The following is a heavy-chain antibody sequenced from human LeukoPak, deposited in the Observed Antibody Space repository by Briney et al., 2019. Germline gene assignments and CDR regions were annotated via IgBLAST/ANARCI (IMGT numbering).Heavy chain of an antibody. V-gene: IGHV5-10-1*01. Sequence: GESLKTSCKGSGYSFTSYWISWVRQMPGKGLEWMGRIDPGDSYTNYSPSFQGHVTISADKSISTAYLQWSSLQASDTAMYYCARLQGYWFDPWGQGTLVTVSS. CDR1: GYSFTSYW. J-gene: IGHJ5*02. CDR3: ARLQGYWFDP. CDR2: IDPGDSYT.